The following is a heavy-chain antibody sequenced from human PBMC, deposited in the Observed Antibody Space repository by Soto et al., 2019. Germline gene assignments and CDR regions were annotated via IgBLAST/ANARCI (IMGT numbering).Heavy chain of an antibody. V-gene: IGHV1-46*03. CDR1: GDTLTNYY. CDR2: IDPSDGST. D-gene: IGHD3-3*01. J-gene: IGHJ6*03. CDR3: ARTPGGGSGYGTYMDV. Sequence: ASVKVSCKASGDTLTNYYMHWVRQAPGQGLEWMGTIDPSDGSTSDAQNFQGRVTMTRDTSTSTGYMELSSLRSEDTALYYCARTPGGGSGYGTYMDVWGKGTTVTVSS.